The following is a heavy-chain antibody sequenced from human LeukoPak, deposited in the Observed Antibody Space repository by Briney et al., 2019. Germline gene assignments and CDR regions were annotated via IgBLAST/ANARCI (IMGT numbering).Heavy chain of an antibody. Sequence: SQTLSLTCTVSGGSINSGRYYWSWIRQPAGKGLEWIGRIDTSGRTNYNPSLKSRVNISVDTSKNQFSLRLCSVTAADTAVYYCARLRSLCWQLVLDYWGQGTLVTVSS. CDR2: IDTSGRT. V-gene: IGHV4-61*02. CDR1: GGSINSGRYY. J-gene: IGHJ4*02. D-gene: IGHD6-6*01. CDR3: ARLRSLCWQLVLDY.